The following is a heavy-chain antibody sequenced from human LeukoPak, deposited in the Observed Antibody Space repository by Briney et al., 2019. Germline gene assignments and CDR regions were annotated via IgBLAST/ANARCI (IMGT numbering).Heavy chain of an antibody. D-gene: IGHD2-2*01. CDR3: ARGNIVVVPPANWFDP. J-gene: IGHJ5*02. V-gene: IGHV1-46*01. CDR2: INPSGGST. Sequence: GASVKVSCKASGYTFTSYYMHWVRQAPGQGLEWMGIINPSGGSTSYAQKFQGRVTTTRDTSTSTVYMELSSLRSEDTAVYYCARGNIVVVPPANWFDPWGQGTLVTVSS. CDR1: GYTFTSYY.